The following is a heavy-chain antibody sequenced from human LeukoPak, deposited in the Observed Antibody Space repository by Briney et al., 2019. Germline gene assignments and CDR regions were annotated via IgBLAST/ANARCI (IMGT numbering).Heavy chain of an antibody. CDR2: MNPDGSTI. Sequence: PGGSLRLSCATSGFTFSSYWMHWVRQDPGKGLVWVSRMNPDGSTINCADSVKGRFTISRDNAKSTLYLQMNNLRLEDTAVYYCATAGEYRFDHWGQGTLVSVSS. J-gene: IGHJ5*02. CDR3: ATAGEYRFDH. D-gene: IGHD3-10*01. V-gene: IGHV3-74*01. CDR1: GFTFSSYW.